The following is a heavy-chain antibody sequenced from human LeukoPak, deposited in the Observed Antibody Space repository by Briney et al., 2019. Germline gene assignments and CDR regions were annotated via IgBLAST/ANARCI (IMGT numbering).Heavy chain of an antibody. CDR1: GFTFDDYA. V-gene: IGHV3-9*01. CDR2: ISWNSGSI. D-gene: IGHD3-22*01. CDR3: AKDIGYDSSGYYYGYYYYGMDV. Sequence: GGSLRLSCAASGFTFDDYAMHWVRQAPGKGLEWVSGISWNSGSIGYADSVKGRFTISRDNAKNSLYLQMNSLRAEDTASYYCAKDIGYDSSGYYYGYYYYGMDVWGQGTTVTVSS. J-gene: IGHJ6*02.